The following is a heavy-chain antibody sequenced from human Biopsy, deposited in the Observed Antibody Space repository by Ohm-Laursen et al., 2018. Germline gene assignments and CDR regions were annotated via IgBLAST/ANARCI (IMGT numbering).Heavy chain of an antibody. J-gene: IGHJ2*01. CDR1: GDSIFGGGYY. Sequence: LSLTCFVSGDSIFGGGYYWTWIRQHPEKGLEWLGYIFFSGDTHYNPFLRSRVDISSDMSKNEFYLRLYSMTAADTAVYYCARAKTQDRSFPDWYFDLWGRGTLVTVSS. CDR3: ARAKTQDRSFPDWYFDL. D-gene: IGHD3-22*01. V-gene: IGHV4-31*03. CDR2: IFFSGDT.